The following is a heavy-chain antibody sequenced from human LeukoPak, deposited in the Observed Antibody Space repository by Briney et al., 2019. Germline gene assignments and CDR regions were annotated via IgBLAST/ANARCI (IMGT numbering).Heavy chain of an antibody. CDR3: ARAVRSVVVVAAKYYYYMDV. CDR2: MNPNSGNT. V-gene: IGHV1-8*03. J-gene: IGHJ6*03. Sequence: ASVKVSCKASGYTFTSYDINWVRQATGQGLEWMGWMNPNSGNTGYAQKFQGRVTITRNTSISTAYMELSSLRSEDTAVYYCARAVRSVVVVAAKYYYYMDVWGKGTTVTISS. CDR1: GYTFTSYD. D-gene: IGHD2-15*01.